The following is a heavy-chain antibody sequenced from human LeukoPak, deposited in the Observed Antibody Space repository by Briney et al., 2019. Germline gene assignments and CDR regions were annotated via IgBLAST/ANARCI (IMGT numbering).Heavy chain of an antibody. CDR1: GFTFSSYD. V-gene: IGHV3-48*02. CDR2: ITSSGNI. D-gene: IGHD6-19*01. J-gene: IGHJ4*02. CDR3: ARETSVAVDY. Sequence: PGGSLRLSCAASGFTFSSYDMNWVRQAPGKGLEWVSQITSSGNIYYGDSVKGRFTISRDNGKNSLYLQMNSLRDGDTAAYYCARETSVAVDYWGQGTLVTVSS.